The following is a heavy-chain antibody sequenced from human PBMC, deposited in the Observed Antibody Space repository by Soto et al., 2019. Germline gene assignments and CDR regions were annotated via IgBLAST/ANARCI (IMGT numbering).Heavy chain of an antibody. D-gene: IGHD3-10*01. CDR2: IYYSGST. V-gene: IGHV4-61*01. CDR1: GGSVSSGSYY. J-gene: IGHJ4*02. Sequence: QVQLQESGPGLVKPSETLSLTCTVSGGSVSSGSYYWSWIRQPPGKGLEWIGYIYYSGSTNYNPSLKSRVTISVDTSKNQFSLKLSSGTAADTAVYYCARDYGSGSYLDYWGQGTLVTVCS. CDR3: ARDYGSGSYLDY.